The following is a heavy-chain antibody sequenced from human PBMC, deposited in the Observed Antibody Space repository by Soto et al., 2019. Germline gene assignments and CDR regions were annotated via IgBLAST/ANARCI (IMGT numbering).Heavy chain of an antibody. CDR1: GVTFSNAW. V-gene: IGHV3-15*07. Sequence: EVQLVESGGGLVKPGGSLRLSCAASGVTFSNAWMNWVRQAPGKGLEWVGRIKSKTDGGTTDYAAPGKGRFTISRDNSTNTLYLQMKSLETEDPAVYYCAADRCLNGVCYLGWWWGQGPLVTVSS. J-gene: IGHJ4*02. CDR3: AADRCLNGVCYLGWW. D-gene: IGHD2-8*01. CDR2: IKSKTDGGTT.